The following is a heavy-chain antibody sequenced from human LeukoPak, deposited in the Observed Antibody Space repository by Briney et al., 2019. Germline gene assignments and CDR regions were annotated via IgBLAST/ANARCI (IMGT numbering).Heavy chain of an antibody. D-gene: IGHD5-24*01. CDR3: AKGRERWLQLAPPYFDY. V-gene: IGHV3-30*18. CDR1: GFTFSSYG. Sequence: GGSQRLSCAASGFTFSSYGMHWVRQAPGKGLEWVAVISYDGSNKHYADSVKGRFTLSRDNSKDTLYLQMNSLRAEDTAVYYCAKGRERWLQLAPPYFDYWGQGTLVTVSS. J-gene: IGHJ4*02. CDR2: ISYDGSNK.